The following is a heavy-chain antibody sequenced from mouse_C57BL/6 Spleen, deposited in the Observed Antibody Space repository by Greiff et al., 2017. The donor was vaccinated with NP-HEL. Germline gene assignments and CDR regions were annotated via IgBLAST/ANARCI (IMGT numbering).Heavy chain of an antibody. J-gene: IGHJ2*01. CDR2: IYPSDSET. V-gene: IGHV1-61*01. Sequence: VQLQQSGAELVRPGSSVKLSCKASGYTFTSYWMDWVKQRPGQGLEWIGNIYPSDSETHYNQKFKDKATLTVDKSSSTAYMQLSSLTSEDSAVYYCARSDSNYEYFDYWGQGTTLTVSS. CDR1: GYTFTSYW. D-gene: IGHD2-5*01. CDR3: ARSDSNYEYFDY.